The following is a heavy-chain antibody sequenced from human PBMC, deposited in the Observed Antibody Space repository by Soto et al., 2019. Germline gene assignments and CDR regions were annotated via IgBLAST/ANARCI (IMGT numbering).Heavy chain of an antibody. CDR1: GGTFSTYT. Sequence: QVHLEQSGAEVKKPGSSVKVSGKAAGGTFSTYTLIWVRQAPGQGLEWMGRIIPMLTVTNSAQKFQGRVTLTPPKSTTTSFMEMTRLTFEDTTVYYCSIGSWSAEIFAVWGQGTMVTVSS. CDR3: SIGSWSAEIFAV. J-gene: IGHJ3*01. CDR2: IIPMLTVT. V-gene: IGHV1-69*02. D-gene: IGHD2-2*01.